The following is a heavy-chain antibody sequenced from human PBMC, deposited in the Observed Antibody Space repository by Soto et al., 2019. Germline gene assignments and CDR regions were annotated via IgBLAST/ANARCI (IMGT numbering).Heavy chain of an antibody. CDR3: AREGIH. J-gene: IGHJ4*02. CDR1: GGSISSYY. CDR2: IYYSGGT. Sequence: QVQPQESGPGLVKPSETLSLTCTVSGGSISSYYWSWIRQPPGKGLEWIGYIYYSGGTNYNPSLKSRVTISVDTSKNQFSLKLSSVTAADTAVYYCAREGIHWGQGTLVTVSS. V-gene: IGHV4-59*01.